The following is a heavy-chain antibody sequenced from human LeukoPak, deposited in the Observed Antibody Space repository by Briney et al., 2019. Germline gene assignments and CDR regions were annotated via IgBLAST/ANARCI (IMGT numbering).Heavy chain of an antibody. J-gene: IGHJ4*02. CDR1: GYSFPNYW. CDR2: IYPGDSDT. Sequence: GESLKISCKVSGYSFPNYWIGWVRQMPGKGLEWLGIIYPGDSDTRYSPSFQGQVTISADKSISTAYLQWSSLKASDTAVYYCARLIQVGGSYFYFDYWGQGTLVTVSS. D-gene: IGHD1-26*01. V-gene: IGHV5-51*01. CDR3: ARLIQVGGSYFYFDY.